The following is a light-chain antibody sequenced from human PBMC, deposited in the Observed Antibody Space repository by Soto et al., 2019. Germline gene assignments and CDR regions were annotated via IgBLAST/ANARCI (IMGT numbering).Light chain of an antibody. CDR3: MQALQTPWT. J-gene: IGKJ1*01. CDR2: LGS. V-gene: IGKV2-28*01. CDR1: QSLLHSNGYNY. Sequence: DIVMTQSPLFLPVTPGEPASISCRSSQSLLHSNGYNYLDWYLQKPGQSPQLLIYLGSSRASGVPDRFSGSGSGTDFTLKISRVEAEDVGVYYCMQALQTPWTFGQGTKVEIK.